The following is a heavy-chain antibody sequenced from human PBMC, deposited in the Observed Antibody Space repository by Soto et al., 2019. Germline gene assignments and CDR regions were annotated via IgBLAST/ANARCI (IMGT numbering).Heavy chain of an antibody. J-gene: IGHJ3*02. CDR1: GGSIISDGYS. Sequence: SETLSLTCTVSGGSIISDGYSWSWIRQPPGKGLQWIGHIYEGGNTYYTPSLESRVAISTDKSKNQFSLRLSSVTAADTTVYYCVRRSPEDAFDIWGQGTMVTVSS. CDR3: VRRSPEDAFDI. CDR2: IYEGGNT. V-gene: IGHV4-30-2*01.